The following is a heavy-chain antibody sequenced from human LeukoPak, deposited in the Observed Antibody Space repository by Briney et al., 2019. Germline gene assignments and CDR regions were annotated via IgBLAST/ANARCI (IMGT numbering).Heavy chain of an antibody. Sequence: GGSLRFSGAASGFTFSSYWMHWVRKAPGKGLVWVSRINTDGSSTSYADSVKGRFTISRDNAKDTLYLQMNSLRAEDTAVYYCARVSSSSWWALDYWGQGTLVTVSS. CDR1: GFTFSSYW. J-gene: IGHJ4*02. CDR2: INTDGSST. CDR3: ARVSSSSWWALDY. D-gene: IGHD6-13*01. V-gene: IGHV3-74*01.